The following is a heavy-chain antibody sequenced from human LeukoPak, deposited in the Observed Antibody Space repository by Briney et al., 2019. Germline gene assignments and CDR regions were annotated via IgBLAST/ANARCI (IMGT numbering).Heavy chain of an antibody. CDR1: GYRFTDYW. Sequence: PGESLKISCKGSGYRFTDYWIAWVRQMPGKGLEWMGIIYAGDSDSRYSPSFQGQVTFSADKSISTAYLQWSSLKASDTAMYYCARRSYCYSTSCYGYWFDSWGQGTLVTVSS. CDR3: ARRSYCYSTSCYGYWFDS. V-gene: IGHV5-51*01. CDR2: IYAGDSDS. J-gene: IGHJ5*01. D-gene: IGHD2-2*01.